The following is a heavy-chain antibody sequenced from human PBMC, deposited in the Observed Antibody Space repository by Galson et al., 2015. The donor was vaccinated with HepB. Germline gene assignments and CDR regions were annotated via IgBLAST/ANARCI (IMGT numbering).Heavy chain of an antibody. CDR1: GFTFSSYG. CDR2: ISYDGSNK. Sequence: SLRLSCAASGFTFSSYGMHWVRQAPGKGLEWVAVISYDGSNKYYADSVKGRFTISRDNSKNTLYLQMNSLRAEDTAVYYCAKGVPCPTGYCWDWFDPWGQGTLVTVSS. D-gene: IGHD3-9*01. J-gene: IGHJ5*02. CDR3: AKGVPCPTGYCWDWFDP. V-gene: IGHV3-30*18.